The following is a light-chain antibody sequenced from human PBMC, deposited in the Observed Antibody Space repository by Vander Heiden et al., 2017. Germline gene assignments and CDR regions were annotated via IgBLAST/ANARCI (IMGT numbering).Light chain of an antibody. CDR2: LGS. V-gene: IGKV2-28*01. CDR3: RQALQTRYT. CDR1: QSLLHSNGYNY. Sequence: DIVMTQSPLSLPVTPGEPASISCRSSQSLLHSNGYNYLDWYLQKPGQSPQLLIYLGSNRASGVTDRFSGSGSGTDFTLKISRVEAEDVGVYYCRQALQTRYTFGQGTKMEIK. J-gene: IGKJ2*01.